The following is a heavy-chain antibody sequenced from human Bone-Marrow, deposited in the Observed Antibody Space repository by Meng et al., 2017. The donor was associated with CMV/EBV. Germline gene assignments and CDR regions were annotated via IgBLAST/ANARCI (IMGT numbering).Heavy chain of an antibody. CDR3: ARGDTPYYYDSSGYRKVFDY. CDR2: ISSSGSTL. V-gene: IGHV3-11*04. J-gene: IGHJ4*02. Sequence: GESLKISCAASGFTFSDYYMSWIRQAPGKGLEWISYISSSGSTLYYADSVKGRFTISRDNAKNSLYLQMNSLRAEDTAVYYCARGDTPYYYDSSGYRKVFDYWGQGTLVTVSS. D-gene: IGHD3-22*01. CDR1: GFTFSDYY.